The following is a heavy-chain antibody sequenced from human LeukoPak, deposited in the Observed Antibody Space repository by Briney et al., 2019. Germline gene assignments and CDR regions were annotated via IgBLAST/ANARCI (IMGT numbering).Heavy chain of an antibody. Sequence: SETLSLTCTVSGGFISSADYYWSWIRQPPGKGLEGIGYIYYSGSTYYKPSLKSRVTISVDTSKNQFSLKLSSVTAADTAVYYCARSYYFDSSGYLYWGQGTLVTVSS. J-gene: IGHJ4*02. CDR1: GGFISSADYY. V-gene: IGHV4-30-4*01. D-gene: IGHD3-22*01. CDR3: ARSYYFDSSGYLY. CDR2: IYYSGST.